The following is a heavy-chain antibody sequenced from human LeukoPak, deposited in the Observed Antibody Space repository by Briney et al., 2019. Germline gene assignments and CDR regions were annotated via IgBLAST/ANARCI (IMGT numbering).Heavy chain of an antibody. CDR1: GFNFPDYY. D-gene: IGHD5-24*01. V-gene: IGHV3-48*02. Sequence: GGSLRLSCAASGFNFPDYYMTWVRQPPGKGLEWVSYISDSSSTIYYADSVKGRFTISRDNAKNSLSLQMNSLRDEDTAVYYCARGRANYYFDYWGQGTLVTVSS. J-gene: IGHJ4*02. CDR3: ARGRANYYFDY. CDR2: ISDSSSTI.